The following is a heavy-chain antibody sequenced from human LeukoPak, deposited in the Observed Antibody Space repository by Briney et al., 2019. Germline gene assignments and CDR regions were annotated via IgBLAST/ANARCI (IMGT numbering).Heavy chain of an antibody. J-gene: IGHJ6*03. D-gene: IGHD2-2*01. CDR2: IYHSGST. Sequence: SETLSLTCAVSGGSISSSNWWSWVRQPPGKGLEWIGEIYHSGSTNYNPSLKSRVTISVDKSKNQFSLKLSSVTAADTALYYCAKDSNGWYYYYYMDVWGKGTTVTISS. CDR1: GGSISSSNW. CDR3: AKDSNGWYYYYYMDV. V-gene: IGHV4-4*02.